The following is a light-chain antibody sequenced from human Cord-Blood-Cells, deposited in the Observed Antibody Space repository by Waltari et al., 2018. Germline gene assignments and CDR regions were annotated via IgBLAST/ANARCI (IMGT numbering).Light chain of an antibody. Sequence: QSALTQPASVSGSPGQSITISCTGTSSDVGSYNLVSWYQQHTGKDPKLMFYEGSKRPSGFSNRFSGSKSGNTASLTSSGLQAENEADYYGCSYAGRSTWVFGGGTKLTVL. CDR3: CSYAGRSTWV. J-gene: IGLJ3*02. CDR2: EGS. CDR1: SSDVGSYNL. V-gene: IGLV2-23*01.